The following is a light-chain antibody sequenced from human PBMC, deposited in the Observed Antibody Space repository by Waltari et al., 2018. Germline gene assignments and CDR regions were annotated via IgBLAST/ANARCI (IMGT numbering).Light chain of an antibody. CDR2: KAS. CDR3: QQYNDNSWT. V-gene: IGKV1-5*03. J-gene: IGKJ1*01. CDR1: QSISSW. Sequence: DIQMTQSPSTLSASVADRVSITCRASQSISSWLAWYQQKPGKAPKLLIYKASTLESGVPSRFSGSGSATEFTLTISSLQPDDFATYYCQQYNDNSWTFGQGTKVEIK.